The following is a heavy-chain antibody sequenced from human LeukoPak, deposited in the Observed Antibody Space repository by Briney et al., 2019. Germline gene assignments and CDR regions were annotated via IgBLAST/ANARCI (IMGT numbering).Heavy chain of an antibody. CDR1: TFALTSYD. D-gene: IGHD3-10*01. CDR3: AREGSSYAPSAPFFFDF. Sequence: PGGSLRLSCSASTFALTSYDMNWVRQAPGKGLEWVSYISRSGSTIYYADSVKGRFTISRDNAEDPLFLQMNSLRAEDTAVYYCAREGSSYAPSAPFFFDFWGQGTLVTVSS. CDR2: ISRSGSTI. J-gene: IGHJ4*02. V-gene: IGHV3-48*03.